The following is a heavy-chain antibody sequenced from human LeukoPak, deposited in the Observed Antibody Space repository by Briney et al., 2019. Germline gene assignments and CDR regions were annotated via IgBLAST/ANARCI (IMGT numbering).Heavy chain of an antibody. Sequence: PGGSLRLSCAASGFTFSSYGMHWVREAPGKGLEWVVVIWYDGSNKYYADSVKGRFTISRDNSKNTLYLQMNSLRAEDTAVYYCARGYYYDSSGYYYAPFYWGQGTLVTVSS. V-gene: IGHV3-33*01. J-gene: IGHJ4*02. CDR1: GFTFSSYG. CDR2: IWYDGSNK. D-gene: IGHD3-22*01. CDR3: ARGYYYDSSGYYYAPFY.